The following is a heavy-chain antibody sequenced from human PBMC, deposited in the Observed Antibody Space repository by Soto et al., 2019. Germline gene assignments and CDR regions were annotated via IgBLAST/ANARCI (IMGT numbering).Heavy chain of an antibody. J-gene: IGHJ3*02. CDR3: ARDRKSYSSSWWGYAFDI. D-gene: IGHD6-13*01. CDR1: GYTFTSYY. CDR2: INPSGGST. Sequence: GASVKVSCKASGYTFTSYYMHWVRQAPGQGLEWMGIINPSGGSTSYAQKFQGRVTMTRDTSTSTVYMELSSLRSEDTAVYYCARDRKSYSSSWWGYAFDIWGQGTMVTVSS. V-gene: IGHV1-46*03.